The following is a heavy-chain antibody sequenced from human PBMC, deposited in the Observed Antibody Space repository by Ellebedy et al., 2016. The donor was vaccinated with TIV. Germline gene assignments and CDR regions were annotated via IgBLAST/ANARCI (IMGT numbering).Heavy chain of an antibody. CDR2: IYGGGGST. D-gene: IGHD3-22*01. Sequence: PGGSLRLSCVGSGFRFSTYAMAWVRQTPGKGLEWVSGIYGGGGSTYYADSVKGRFTISRDNSKSTLVLQMSSLRAEDTAVYFCAKDRTPGDGYWVFDYWGQGTLVTVSS. CDR3: AKDRTPGDGYWVFDY. J-gene: IGHJ4*02. V-gene: IGHV3-23*01. CDR1: GFRFSTYA.